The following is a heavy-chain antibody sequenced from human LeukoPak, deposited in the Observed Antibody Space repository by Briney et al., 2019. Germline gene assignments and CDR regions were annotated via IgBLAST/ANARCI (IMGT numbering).Heavy chain of an antibody. CDR1: GYSFTNYD. CDR2: IIPIFGTA. J-gene: IGHJ3*02. CDR3: ARVFSGYETIAFDI. Sequence: ASVKVSCKASGYSFTNYDINWVRQATGQGLEWMGGIIPIFGTANYAQKFQGRVTITADESTSTAYMELSSLRSEDTAVYYCARVFSGYETIAFDIWGQGTMVTVSS. D-gene: IGHD5-12*01. V-gene: IGHV1-69*13.